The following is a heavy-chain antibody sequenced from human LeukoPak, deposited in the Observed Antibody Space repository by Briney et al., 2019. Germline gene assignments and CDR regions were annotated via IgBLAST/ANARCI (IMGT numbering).Heavy chain of an antibody. CDR1: GGSISSGSYY. Sequence: SETLSLTCTVSGGSISSGSYYWSWIRQHPGKDLQWIGYIYYDGSTFYIPSLRGRVSMSVDTSKNQFSLKLSSVTAADTAVYYCAREWRSLPDYWGQGTLVTVSS. D-gene: IGHD3-16*01. V-gene: IGHV4-31*03. CDR2: IYYDGST. CDR3: AREWRSLPDY. J-gene: IGHJ4*02.